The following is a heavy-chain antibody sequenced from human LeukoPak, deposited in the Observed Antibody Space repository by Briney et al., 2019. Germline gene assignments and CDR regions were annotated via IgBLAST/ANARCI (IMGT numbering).Heavy chain of an antibody. CDR1: GFTVSSNY. Sequence: PGGSLRLSCAASGFTVSSNYMSWVRQAPGKGLEWVSVIYSGGSTYYADSVKGRFTISRDNSKNTLCLQMNSLRAEDTAVYYCARETPLGGYYDSSLRAFDIWGQGTMVTVSS. CDR3: ARETPLGGYYDSSLRAFDI. CDR2: IYSGGST. V-gene: IGHV3-53*01. D-gene: IGHD3-22*01. J-gene: IGHJ3*02.